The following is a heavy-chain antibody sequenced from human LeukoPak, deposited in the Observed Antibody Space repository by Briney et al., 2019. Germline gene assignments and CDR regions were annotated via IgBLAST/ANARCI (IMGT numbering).Heavy chain of an antibody. CDR3: ARDSSSVVGTY. J-gene: IGHJ4*02. D-gene: IGHD6-6*01. Sequence: QAPXXXXXWMGWINPNSGGTNYAQKFQGRVTMTRDTSISTAYMELSRLRSDDTAVYYCARDSSSVVGTYWGQGTLVTVSS. V-gene: IGHV1-2*02. CDR2: INPNSGGT.